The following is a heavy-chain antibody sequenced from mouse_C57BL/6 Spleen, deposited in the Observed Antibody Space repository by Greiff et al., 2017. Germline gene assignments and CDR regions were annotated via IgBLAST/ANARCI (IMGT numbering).Heavy chain of an antibody. CDR3: AREATGGFDY. V-gene: IGHV1-61*01. Sequence: VQLQQPGAELVRPGSSVKLSCKASGYTFTSYWMDWVKQRPGQGLEWIGNIYPSDSETHYNQKFKDKATLTVDKSSSTAYMQLSSLTSEDSAVYYCAREATGGFDYWGQGTTLTVSS. J-gene: IGHJ2*01. D-gene: IGHD3-2*02. CDR2: IYPSDSET. CDR1: GYTFTSYW.